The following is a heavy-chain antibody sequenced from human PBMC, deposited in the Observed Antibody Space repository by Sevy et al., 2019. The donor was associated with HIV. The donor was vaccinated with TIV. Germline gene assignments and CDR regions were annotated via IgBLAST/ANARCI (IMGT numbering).Heavy chain of an antibody. CDR2: IDPSGGNA. J-gene: IGHJ4*02. Sequence: ASVKVSCKASGDTFTNNYMHWVRQAPGQGLEWMGIIDPSGGNASYAQKFQGRVSMTRDTSTSTIYLDLSSLRSEDTAVYYCVRADPAQHFDSWGQETLVTVSS. V-gene: IGHV1-46*01. CDR3: VRADPAQHFDS. CDR1: GDTFTNNY.